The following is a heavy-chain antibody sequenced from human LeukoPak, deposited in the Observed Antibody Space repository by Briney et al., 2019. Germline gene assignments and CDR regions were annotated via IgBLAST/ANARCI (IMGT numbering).Heavy chain of an antibody. D-gene: IGHD3-9*01. V-gene: IGHV3-23*01. Sequence: GGSLRLSCAASGFTFRTYVMSWVRQAPGKGLEWVSTISGRGGSTHCADSVKGRFTISRDNSKNTLYLQMNSLRAEDTAVYYCAKESDDILTVRDIDYWGQGTLVTVSS. CDR1: GFTFRTYV. CDR2: ISGRGGST. J-gene: IGHJ4*02. CDR3: AKESDDILTVRDIDY.